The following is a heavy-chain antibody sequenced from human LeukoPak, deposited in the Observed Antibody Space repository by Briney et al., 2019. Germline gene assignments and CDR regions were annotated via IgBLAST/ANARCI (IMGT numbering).Heavy chain of an antibody. V-gene: IGHV1-69*01. CDR1: XXTXSXXA. Sequence: SVXVSXKXXXXTXSXXAISWVRQAPGQGLEWMGXIIPIFGTANYAQKFQGRVTITADESTSTAYMELSSLRSEDTAVYYCARDTFRKKGIAAAGKDYWGQGTLVTVSS. CDR3: ARDTFRKKGIAAAGKDY. D-gene: IGHD6-13*01. CDR2: IIPIFGTA. J-gene: IGHJ4*02.